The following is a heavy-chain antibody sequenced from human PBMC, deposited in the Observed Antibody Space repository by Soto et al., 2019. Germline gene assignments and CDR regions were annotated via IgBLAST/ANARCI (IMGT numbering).Heavy chain of an antibody. D-gene: IGHD1-7*01. CDR1: GDSITSNSYF. Sequence: SETLSLTCTVSGDSITSNSYFWAWIRQPPGKGLEWIGSIYYSGTTYYNPSLKSRVTISVDRSKNQSSLKLSSVTAADTAVYYCARGRQELRSWGQGTLVTVSS. CDR2: IYYSGTT. CDR3: ARGRQELRS. J-gene: IGHJ4*02. V-gene: IGHV4-39*01.